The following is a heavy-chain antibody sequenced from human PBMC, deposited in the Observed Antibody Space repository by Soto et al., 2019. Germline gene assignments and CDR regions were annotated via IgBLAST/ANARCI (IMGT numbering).Heavy chain of an antibody. CDR1: GGTFSNYA. D-gene: IGHD6-25*01. V-gene: IGHV1-69*01. CDR2: IIPLTETP. J-gene: IGHJ4*02. Sequence: QVQVVQSGAEVKKPGSSVKVSCKASGGTFSNYAISWVRQAPGHGLEWVGGIIPLTETPVYAQTVQGRLTITADETTSAAYMELCSLRSADTAVYYCAIGTRNSGTCHFWGQGTLVTVSS. CDR3: AIGTRNSGTCHF.